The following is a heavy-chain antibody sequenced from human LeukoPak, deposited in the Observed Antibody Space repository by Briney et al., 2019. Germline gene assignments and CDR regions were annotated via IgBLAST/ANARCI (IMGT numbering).Heavy chain of an antibody. J-gene: IGHJ4*02. Sequence: ASVKVSCKASGYTFTGYYMHWVRQAPGQGLEWMGWINPNSGGTNYAQKFQGRVTMIRDTSISTAYMELRSLRSDDTAVYYCARDLLHGSGYLRYFDYWGQGTLVTVSS. CDR3: ARDLLHGSGYLRYFDY. CDR2: INPNSGGT. D-gene: IGHD3-10*01. CDR1: GYTFTGYY. V-gene: IGHV1-2*02.